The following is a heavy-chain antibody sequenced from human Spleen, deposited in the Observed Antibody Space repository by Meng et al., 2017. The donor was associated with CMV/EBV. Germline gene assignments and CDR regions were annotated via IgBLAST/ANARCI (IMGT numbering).Heavy chain of an antibody. V-gene: IGHV3-7*01. CDR1: GFTFSRYW. D-gene: IGHD3-10*01. Sequence: GGSLRLSCAASGFTFSRYWMSWVRQAPGKGLEWVATIKQDGSEKYYVDSVKGRFTISRDNAKSSLYLHMKSLRVEDTAVYYCAGGDVGMSGFDYWGLGTTVTVSS. J-gene: IGHJ4*02. CDR2: IKQDGSEK. CDR3: AGGDVGMSGFDY.